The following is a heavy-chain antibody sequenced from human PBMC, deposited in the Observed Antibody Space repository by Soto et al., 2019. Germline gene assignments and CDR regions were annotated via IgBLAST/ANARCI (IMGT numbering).Heavy chain of an antibody. V-gene: IGHV4-59*01. CDR1: GGSISSYY. D-gene: IGHD5-18*01. CDR3: ARGRIQLWLPGMDV. J-gene: IGHJ6*02. CDR2: IYYSGST. Sequence: SETLSLTCTVSGGSISSYYWSWIRQPPGKGLEWIGYIYYSGSTNYNPSLKSRVTISVDTSKNQFSLKLSSVTAADTAVYYCARGRIQLWLPGMDVWGQGTTVTVSS.